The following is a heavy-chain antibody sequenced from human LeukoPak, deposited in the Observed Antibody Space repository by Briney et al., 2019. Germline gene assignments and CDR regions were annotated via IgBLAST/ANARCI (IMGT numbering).Heavy chain of an antibody. CDR1: GGSISSSSYY. Sequence: SETLSLTCTVSGGSISSSSYYWGWIRQPPGKGPEWIGSIYYSGSTYYNPSLKSRVTISVDTSKNQFSLKLSSVTAADTAVYYCARALEYSSSQYYFDYWGQGTLVTVSS. V-gene: IGHV4-39*01. D-gene: IGHD6-6*01. CDR2: IYYSGST. CDR3: ARALEYSSSQYYFDY. J-gene: IGHJ4*02.